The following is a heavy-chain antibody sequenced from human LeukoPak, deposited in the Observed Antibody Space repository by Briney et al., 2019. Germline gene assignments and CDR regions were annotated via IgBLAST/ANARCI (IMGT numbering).Heavy chain of an antibody. J-gene: IGHJ4*02. V-gene: IGHV3-30-3*01. CDR1: GFTFNRYA. D-gene: IGHD2-2*01. CDR3: VVVPAPASSWVDY. CDR2: ISYDGSNK. Sequence: GGSLRLSCAASGFTFNRYAMHWVRQAPGKGLEWVAVISYDGSNKYYADSVKGRFTISRDNSKNTLYLQMNSLRAEDTAVYYCVVVPAPASSWVDYWGQGTLVTVSS.